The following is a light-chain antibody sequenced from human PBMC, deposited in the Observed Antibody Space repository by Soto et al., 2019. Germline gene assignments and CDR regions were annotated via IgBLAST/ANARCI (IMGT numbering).Light chain of an antibody. CDR1: QNINIW. CDR3: QQYNNYFRP. J-gene: IGKJ2*01. V-gene: IGKV1-5*01. CDR2: DAS. Sequence: DFQMTQSPSTLSASVGDRVTITCRASQNINIWLAWYQQRPGKAPKLLIYDASNLESGVPSRFSGSGSGTEFTLTISSLQPDDFATYYCQQYNNYFRPFGQGTKLEI.